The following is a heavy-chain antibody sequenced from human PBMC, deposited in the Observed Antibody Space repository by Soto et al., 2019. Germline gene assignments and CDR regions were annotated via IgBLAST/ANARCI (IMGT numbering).Heavy chain of an antibody. Sequence: PSETLSLTCTVSGGSISSYYWSWIRQPPGKGLEWIGYIYYSGSTNYNPSLKSRVTISVDTSKNQFSLKLSSVTAADTAVYYCARVQVPAANFQYFQHWGQGTLVTVSS. J-gene: IGHJ1*01. CDR2: IYYSGST. V-gene: IGHV4-59*01. CDR1: GGSISSYY. CDR3: ARVQVPAANFQYFQH. D-gene: IGHD2-2*01.